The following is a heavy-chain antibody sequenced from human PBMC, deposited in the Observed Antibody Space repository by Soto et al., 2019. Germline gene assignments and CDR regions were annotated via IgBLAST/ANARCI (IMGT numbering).Heavy chain of an antibody. D-gene: IGHD2-15*01. CDR1: GFSLSTTGVA. Sequence: QITLKESGPTLVKPTQTLTLTCSFSGFSLSTTGVAVGWIRQPPGKALECLVLIYWDDDKRYSPSLKSRLTITKDTSKNQVVLTMTDMDPVDTAPYYCAHRVDYRGSWNTGYFDYWGQGTLVTVSS. V-gene: IGHV2-5*02. J-gene: IGHJ4*02. CDR2: IYWDDDK. CDR3: AHRVDYRGSWNTGYFDY.